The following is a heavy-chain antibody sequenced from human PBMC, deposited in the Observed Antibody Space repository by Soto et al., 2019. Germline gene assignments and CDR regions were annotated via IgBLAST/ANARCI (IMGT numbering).Heavy chain of an antibody. Sequence: GASVKVSCKASGGTFSSYAISWVRQTPGQGLEWMGGIIPIFGTANYAQKFQGRVTITADESTSTAYMELSSLRSEDTAVYYCARDWAYYDFWSGYPALRYYYGMDVWGQGTTVTV. CDR3: ARDWAYYDFWSGYPALRYYYGMDV. CDR2: IIPIFGTA. D-gene: IGHD3-3*01. J-gene: IGHJ6*02. V-gene: IGHV1-69*13. CDR1: GGTFSSYA.